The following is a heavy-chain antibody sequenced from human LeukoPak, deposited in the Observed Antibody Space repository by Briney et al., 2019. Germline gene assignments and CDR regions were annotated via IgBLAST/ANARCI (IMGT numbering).Heavy chain of an antibody. CDR2: INPNSGGT. Sequence: ASVKVSCKASGYTFTSYGIGWVRQAPGQGLEWMGWINPNSGGTNYAQKFQGRVTMTRDTSISTAYMELSRLRSDDTAVYYCARDNNWNYVPSDYWGQGTLVTVSS. J-gene: IGHJ4*02. D-gene: IGHD1-7*01. V-gene: IGHV1-2*02. CDR1: GYTFTSYG. CDR3: ARDNNWNYVPSDY.